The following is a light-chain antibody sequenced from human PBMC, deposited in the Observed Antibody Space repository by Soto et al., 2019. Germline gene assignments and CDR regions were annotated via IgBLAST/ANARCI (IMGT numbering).Light chain of an antibody. Sequence: EIVLTQSPATLSLSPGERATLSCRASQSVGSYLAWDQQKPGQAPRLLIYDASNRATGIPARFSGSGSGTDFTLPLSSLEPEDFAVYFCQQRSNWLTFGGGTKVELK. J-gene: IGKJ4*01. CDR3: QQRSNWLT. CDR1: QSVGSY. V-gene: IGKV3-11*01. CDR2: DAS.